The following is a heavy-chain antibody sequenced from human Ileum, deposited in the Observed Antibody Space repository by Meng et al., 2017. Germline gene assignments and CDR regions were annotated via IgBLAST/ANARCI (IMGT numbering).Heavy chain of an antibody. CDR2: IIPIFDTP. J-gene: IGHJ4*02. CDR1: GGTFNTYA. Sequence: QVELVQSGAEGKKPGSLVKVSFKFSGGTFNTYAISWVRQAPGQGLEWMGGIIPIFDTPNYAQKFQDRVTITADASTSTTYMELNGLMSEDTALYYCARGAVVATTYYFDSWGQGTLVTVSS. D-gene: IGHD2-21*02. V-gene: IGHV1-69*01. CDR3: ARGAVVATTYYFDS.